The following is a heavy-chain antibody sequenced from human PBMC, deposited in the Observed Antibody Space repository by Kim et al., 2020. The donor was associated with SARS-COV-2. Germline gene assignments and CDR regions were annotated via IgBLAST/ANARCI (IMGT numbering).Heavy chain of an antibody. CDR2: ISPDGRSK. Sequence: GGSLRLSCAASGFTFSSYAMHWVRQAPGKGLEWVAVISPDGRSKYYADSVKGRFAISRDDSQNTLFLQMNGLRPEDTAVYYCAKRVERSQALDSWGQGTLLTVSS. CDR1: GFTFSSYA. V-gene: IGHV3-30*18. D-gene: IGHD1-26*01. CDR3: AKRVERSQALDS. J-gene: IGHJ4*02.